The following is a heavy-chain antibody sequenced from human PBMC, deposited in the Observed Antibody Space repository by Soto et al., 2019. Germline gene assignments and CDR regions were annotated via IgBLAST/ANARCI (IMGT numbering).Heavy chain of an antibody. CDR1: GFDASVNY. CDR2: INSGGST. V-gene: IGHV3-66*01. J-gene: IGHJ6*02. CDR3: VRENYYYGMDV. Sequence: GGSLRLSCAASGFDASVNYMTWVRQAPGKGLEWVSAINSGGSTFYADSVKGRFTISRDNSKNTLYLQMNSLRVEDTATYYCVRENYYYGMDVWGQGTAVTV.